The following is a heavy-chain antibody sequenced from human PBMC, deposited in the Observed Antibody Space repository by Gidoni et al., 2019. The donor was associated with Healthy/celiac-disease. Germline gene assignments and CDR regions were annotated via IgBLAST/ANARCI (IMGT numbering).Heavy chain of an antibody. CDR2: IYHSGST. CDR1: GGSLHSGGYS. CDR3: ARGLDAVDAFDI. V-gene: IGHV4-30-2*01. D-gene: IGHD2-2*01. Sequence: QLQLQESGSGLVKPSQTLSITCAVYGGSLHSGGYSWSWFRQPPGKGLDWIGYIYHSGSTYYNPSLKSRVTISVDRSKNQFALKLSSVTAADTAVYYCARGLDAVDAFDIWGQGTMVTVSS. J-gene: IGHJ3*02.